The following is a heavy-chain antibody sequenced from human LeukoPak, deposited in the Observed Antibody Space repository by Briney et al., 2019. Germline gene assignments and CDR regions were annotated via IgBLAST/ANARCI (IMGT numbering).Heavy chain of an antibody. D-gene: IGHD2-2*01. CDR1: GDSINDAYW. CDR3: ARAAQGYCSSTSCSRTYYYYYGMDV. Sequence: SGTLSLTCAVSGDSINDAYWWTWVRQPPGEGLEWIGEIYHSGTTNYNPSLKSRVTISVDRSKNQFSLKLSSVTAADTAVYYCARAAQGYCSSTSCSRTYYYYYGMDVWGQGTTVTVSS. V-gene: IGHV4-4*02. CDR2: IYHSGTT. J-gene: IGHJ6*02.